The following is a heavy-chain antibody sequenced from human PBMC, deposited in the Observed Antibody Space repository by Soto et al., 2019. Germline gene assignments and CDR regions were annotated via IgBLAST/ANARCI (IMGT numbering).Heavy chain of an antibody. CDR3: VHSGHSGVWNWGYFDY. J-gene: IGHJ4*02. V-gene: IGHV2-5*02. CDR1: GFSLTTRPVG. D-gene: IGHD2-15*01. Sequence: SGPTLVNSTQTLTMTCRFSGFSLTTRPVGVGWIRQSPANGLGCSSFSYWDDDNPCNPSMRTILTVTKDTTKIQVVLTMSNIEPVVTATYYCVHSGHSGVWNWGYFDYWGQGTLVTVSS. CDR2: SYWDDDN.